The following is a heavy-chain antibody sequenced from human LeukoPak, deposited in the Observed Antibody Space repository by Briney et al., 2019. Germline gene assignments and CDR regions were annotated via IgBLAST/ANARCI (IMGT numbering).Heavy chain of an antibody. D-gene: IGHD3-3*01. CDR1: GFTFSSYW. CDR2: INSDGSST. J-gene: IGHJ6*03. V-gene: IGHV3-74*01. Sequence: PGGSLRLSCAASGFTFSSYWMHWVRQAPGKGLVWVSRINSDGSSTSYADSVKGRFTISRDNAKNTLYLQMNSLRAEDTAVYYCAKGSKEVLFTRDHYMDVWGKGTTVTMSS. CDR3: AKGSKEVLFTRDHYMDV.